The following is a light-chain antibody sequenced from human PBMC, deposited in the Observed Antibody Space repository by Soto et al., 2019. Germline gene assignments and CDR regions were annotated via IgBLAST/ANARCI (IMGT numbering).Light chain of an antibody. CDR3: SSYTSSSTLLYV. CDR1: SSDVGGYNY. CDR2: DVS. J-gene: IGLJ1*01. V-gene: IGLV2-14*03. Sequence: QSALTQPASVSGSPGQSITISCTGTSSDVGGYNYVSWYQQHPGKAPKLMIYDVSNRPSWVSNRFSGSKSGNTASLTISGLKAEDEADYYCSSYTSSSTLLYVFGPGTKLTVL.